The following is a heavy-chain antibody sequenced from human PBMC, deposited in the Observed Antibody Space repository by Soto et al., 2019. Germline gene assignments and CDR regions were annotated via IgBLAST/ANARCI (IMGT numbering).Heavy chain of an antibody. CDR3: ARGCSGGCCYLSPWFDP. CDR2: IYYSGST. V-gene: IGHV4-59*01. D-gene: IGHD2-15*01. J-gene: IGHJ5*02. Sequence: SETLSLTCTVSGGSISSYYWSWIRQPPGKGLEWIGYIYYSGSTNYNPSLKSRVTISVDTSKNQFSLKLSSVTAADTAVYYCARGCSGGCCYLSPWFDPWGQGTLVTVSS. CDR1: GGSISSYY.